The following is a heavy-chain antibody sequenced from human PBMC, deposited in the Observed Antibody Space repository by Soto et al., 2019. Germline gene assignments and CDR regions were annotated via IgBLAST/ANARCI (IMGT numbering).Heavy chain of an antibody. CDR2: IYHSGST. Sequence: PSETLSLTCAVSGGSISSSNWWSWVRQPPGKGLEWIGEIYHSGSTNYNPSLKSRVTISVDKSKNQFSLKLSSVTAADTAVYYCARAPASYYYGMYVWGQGTTVTVSS. V-gene: IGHV4-4*02. CDR1: GGSISSSNW. J-gene: IGHJ6*02. CDR3: ARAPASYYYGMYV.